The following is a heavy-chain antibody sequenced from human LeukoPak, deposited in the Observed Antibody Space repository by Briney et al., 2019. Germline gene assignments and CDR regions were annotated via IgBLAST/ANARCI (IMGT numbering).Heavy chain of an antibody. CDR3: ARDPYSGNYGTYYYYYMDV. J-gene: IGHJ6*03. Sequence: NTGGSLRLSCAASGFTFSDYSMNWVRQAPGKGLEWVASISSSSPYIYYTDSVKGRFTISRDNAKNSLYLQMDSLGPEDTAVYYCARDPYSGNYGTYYYYYMDVWGKGTTVTISS. CDR2: ISSSSPYI. CDR1: GFTFSDYS. D-gene: IGHD1-26*01. V-gene: IGHV3-21*01.